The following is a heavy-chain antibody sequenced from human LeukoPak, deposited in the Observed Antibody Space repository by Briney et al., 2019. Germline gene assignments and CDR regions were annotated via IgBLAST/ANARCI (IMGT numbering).Heavy chain of an antibody. Sequence: SVKVSCKASGGTFSSYAISWVRQAPGQGLEWMGGIIPIFGTANYAQKFQGRVTITTDESTSTAYMELSSLRSENTAVYYCARDDYNTVFDYYYMDVWGKGTTVTVSS. D-gene: IGHD4-11*01. CDR1: GGTFSSYA. CDR2: IIPIFGTA. V-gene: IGHV1-69*05. J-gene: IGHJ6*03. CDR3: ARDDYNTVFDYYYMDV.